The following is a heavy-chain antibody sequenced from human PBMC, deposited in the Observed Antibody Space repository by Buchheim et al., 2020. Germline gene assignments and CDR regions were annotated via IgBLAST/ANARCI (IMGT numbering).Heavy chain of an antibody. D-gene: IGHD5-12*01. J-gene: IGHJ6*02. CDR3: AREGLRGYSGGYDLSKMTYYGMDV. CDR1: GGTFSSYT. V-gene: IGHV1-69*08. Sequence: QVQLVQSGAEVKKPGSSVKVSYKASGGTFSSYTISWVRQAPGQGLEWMGRIIPILGIANYAQKFQGRVTITADKSTSTAYMELSSLRSEDSAVYYCAREGLRGYSGGYDLSKMTYYGMDVWGQGTT. CDR2: IIPILGIA.